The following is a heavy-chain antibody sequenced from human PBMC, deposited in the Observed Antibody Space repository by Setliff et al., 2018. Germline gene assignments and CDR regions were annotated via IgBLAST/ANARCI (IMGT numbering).Heavy chain of an antibody. CDR2: SIPILNRA. D-gene: IGHD3-16*01. J-gene: IGHJ4*02. CDR1: GGTFGSSG. V-gene: IGHV1-69*11. CDR3: ARELRSPFWHIDY. Sequence: GASVKVSCKASGGTFGSSGISWVRQAPGKGLEWIGRSIPILNRANYAERFQGRVKLTVDAAATTAYMDLTSLNADDTAFYYCARELRSPFWHIDYWGPGTLVTVSS.